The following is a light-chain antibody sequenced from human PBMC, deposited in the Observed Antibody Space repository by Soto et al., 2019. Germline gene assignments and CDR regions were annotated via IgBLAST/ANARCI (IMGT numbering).Light chain of an antibody. CDR2: GAS. J-gene: IGKJ2*01. CDR3: QQYNNWPLYT. CDR1: QSVSSN. V-gene: IGKV3-15*01. Sequence: EIVMTQSPGTLSVSPGERATLSCRASQSVSSNIAWYQQKPGQAPRLLIYGASTRATGIPARFSGSGSGTEFTLTISSLQSEDFAVYYCQQYNNWPLYTFGQGTKVDIK.